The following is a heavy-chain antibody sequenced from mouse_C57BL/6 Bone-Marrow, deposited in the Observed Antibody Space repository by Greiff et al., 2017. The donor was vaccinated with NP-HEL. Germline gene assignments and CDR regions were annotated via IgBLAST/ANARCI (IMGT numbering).Heavy chain of an antibody. Sequence: QVQLQQPGAELVKPGASVKMSCKASGYTFTSYWITWVKQRPGQGLEWIGDIYPGSGSTNYNEKFKSKATLTVDTSSSTAYMQLSSLTSEDSAVYYCARRIYYYGSSYHYYAMDYWGQGTSVTVSS. CDR3: ARRIYYYGSSYHYYAMDY. V-gene: IGHV1-55*01. CDR2: IYPGSGST. J-gene: IGHJ4*01. D-gene: IGHD1-1*01. CDR1: GYTFTSYW.